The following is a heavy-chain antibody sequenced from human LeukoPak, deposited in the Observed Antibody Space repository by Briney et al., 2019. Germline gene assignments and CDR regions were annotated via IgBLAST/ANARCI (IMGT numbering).Heavy chain of an antibody. CDR3: ARLKAVAGLDY. CDR1: GGTFSSYA. CDR2: IIPILGIA. Sequence: SVKVSCKASGGTFSSYAISWVRQAPGQGLEWMGRIIPILGIANYAQKFQGRVTITADKSTSTAYMGLSSLRSEDTAVYYCARLKAVAGLDYWGQGTLVTVSS. V-gene: IGHV1-69*04. D-gene: IGHD6-19*01. J-gene: IGHJ4*02.